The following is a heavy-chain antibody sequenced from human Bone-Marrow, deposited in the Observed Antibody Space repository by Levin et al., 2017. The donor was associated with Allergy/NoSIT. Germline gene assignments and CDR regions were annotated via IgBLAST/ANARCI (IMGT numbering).Heavy chain of an antibody. V-gene: IGHV3-30*18. Sequence: GESLKISCAASQFSFSIYGMHWVRQAPGKGLEWIAFISHDGVDKYYADSVKGRFTISRDNSQTTLYLHMDSLRSDDTAVYYCAKSGFPSYYYMDVWGKGTTVTVS. CDR2: ISHDGVDK. J-gene: IGHJ6*03. CDR1: QFSFSIYG. D-gene: IGHD5-12*01. CDR3: AKSGFPSYYYMDV.